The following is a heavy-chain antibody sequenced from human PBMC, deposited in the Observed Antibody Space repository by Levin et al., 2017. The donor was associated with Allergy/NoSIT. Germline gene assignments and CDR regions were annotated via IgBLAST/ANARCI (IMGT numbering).Heavy chain of an antibody. CDR3: ARGGCSSTSCLDS. Sequence: VASVKVSCAASGFTFSPYYMHWVRQAPGKGLAWVSNIHSDTSITNYADSVKGRFTIPRDNAKNTLYLQMNSLRAEDTAVYYCARGGCSSTSCLDSWGQGTLVTVSS. D-gene: IGHD2-2*01. CDR1: GFTFSPYY. V-gene: IGHV3-74*01. J-gene: IGHJ4*02. CDR2: IHSDTSIT.